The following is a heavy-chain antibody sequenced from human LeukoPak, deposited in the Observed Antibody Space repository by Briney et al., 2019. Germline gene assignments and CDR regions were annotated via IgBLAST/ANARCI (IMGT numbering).Heavy chain of an antibody. Sequence: GGSLRLSCAASGFTFSSFAMSWVRQAPGKGLEWVSAIGGSGGSTYYADSVKGRFTISRDNSKNTLYLQMNSLRAEDTAVYYCASNDCSSTSCLNYFDYWGQGTLVTVSS. V-gene: IGHV3-23*01. D-gene: IGHD2-2*01. CDR3: ASNDCSSTSCLNYFDY. CDR1: GFTFSSFA. CDR2: IGGSGGST. J-gene: IGHJ4*02.